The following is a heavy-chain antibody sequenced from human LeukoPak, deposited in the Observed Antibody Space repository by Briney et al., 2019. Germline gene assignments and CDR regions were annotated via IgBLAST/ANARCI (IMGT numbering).Heavy chain of an antibody. J-gene: IGHJ4*02. CDR2: NYYSGST. CDR3: ARVDTAMATLDY. CDR1: GASLSNYY. D-gene: IGHD5-18*01. V-gene: IGHV4-59*01. Sequence: SETLSLTCTVSGASLSNYYWSWIRQPPGKGLEWIGYNYYSGSTNYNPSLKSRVTISVDTSKNQFSLKLSSVTAADTAVYYCARVDTAMATLDYWGQGTLVTVSS.